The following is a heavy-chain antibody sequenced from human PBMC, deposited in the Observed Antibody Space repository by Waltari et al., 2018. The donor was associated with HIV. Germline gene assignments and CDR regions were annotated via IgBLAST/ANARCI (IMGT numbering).Heavy chain of an antibody. J-gene: IGHJ4*02. CDR3: AGQYYDFWSAPEDY. CDR2: IYTSGST. D-gene: IGHD3-3*01. V-gene: IGHV4-61*02. CDR1: GGSISSGSYY. Sequence: QVQLQESGPGLVKPSQTLSLPCPVSGGSISSGSYYCSWIRQPAGKGLEWIGRIYTSGSTNYNPSLKSRVTISVDTSKNQFSLKLSSVTAADTAVYYCAGQYYDFWSAPEDYWGQGTLVTVSS.